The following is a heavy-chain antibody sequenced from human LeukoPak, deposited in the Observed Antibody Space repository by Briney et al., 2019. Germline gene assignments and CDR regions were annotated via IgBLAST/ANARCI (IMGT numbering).Heavy chain of an antibody. J-gene: IGHJ4*02. CDR2: ISYDGSNE. CDR3: ARDALYSGSYPGLYFDY. V-gene: IGHV3-30-3*01. CDR1: GFTFSSYA. Sequence: GGSLRLSCAASGFTFSSYAMHWVRQAPGKGLEWVAVISYDGSNEYYADSVKGRFTISRDNSKNTLYLQMNSLRAEDTAVYYCARDALYSGSYPGLYFDYWGQGTLVTVSS. D-gene: IGHD1-26*01.